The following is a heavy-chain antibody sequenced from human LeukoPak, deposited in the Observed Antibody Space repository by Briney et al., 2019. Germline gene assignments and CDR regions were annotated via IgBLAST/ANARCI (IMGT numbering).Heavy chain of an antibody. Sequence: SETLSLTCAVYGGSFSGYYWSWIRQPPGKGLEWIGEINHSGSTNYNPSLKSRVTISVDTSKNQFSLKLSSVTAADTAVYYCARHSGSYGYLYFDFWGQGTLVTVSS. CDR2: INHSGST. CDR1: GGSFSGYY. CDR3: ARHSGSYGYLYFDF. V-gene: IGHV4-34*01. J-gene: IGHJ4*02. D-gene: IGHD5-18*01.